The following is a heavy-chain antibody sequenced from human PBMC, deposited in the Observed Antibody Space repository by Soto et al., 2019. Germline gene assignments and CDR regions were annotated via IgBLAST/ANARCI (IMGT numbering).Heavy chain of an antibody. Sequence: SETLSLTGAVYVGSASGYYWSWIRQPPGKGLEWIGEINHSGSTNYNPSLKSRVTISVDTSKNQFSLKLSSVTAADTAVYYCARGRILMVYAVTYYFDYWGQGTLVTVS. CDR1: VGSASGYY. J-gene: IGHJ4*02. CDR3: ARGRILMVYAVTYYFDY. V-gene: IGHV4-34*01. CDR2: INHSGST. D-gene: IGHD2-8*01.